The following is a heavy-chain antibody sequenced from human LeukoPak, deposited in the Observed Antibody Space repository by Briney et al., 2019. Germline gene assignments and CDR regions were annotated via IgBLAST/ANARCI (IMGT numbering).Heavy chain of an antibody. J-gene: IGHJ6*03. V-gene: IGHV4-4*02. D-gene: IGHD3-3*01. Sequence: GSLRLSCAAAGFTFSNAWMNWVRQSPGKGLEWIGKIYYSGSSYYNPSLKSRVTISVDTSKNPFSLKLSSVTAAATAVYYCARATGPYYDFWSGSSYYLDVWGKGTTVTVSS. CDR3: ARATGPYYDFWSGSSYYLDV. CDR1: GFTFSNAW. CDR2: IYYSGSS.